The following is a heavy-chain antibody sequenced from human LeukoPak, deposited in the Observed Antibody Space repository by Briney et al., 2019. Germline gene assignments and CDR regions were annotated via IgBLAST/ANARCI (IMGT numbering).Heavy chain of an antibody. J-gene: IGHJ6*02. CDR2: IKQDGSEK. Sequence: GGSLRLSCAASGFTISSYAMSWVRQAPGKGLEWVANIKQDGSEKYYVDSVKGRFTISRDNAKNSLYLQMNSLRDEDTAVYYCGRAMDVWGQGTTVTVSS. CDR1: GFTISSYA. V-gene: IGHV3-7*01. CDR3: GRAMDV.